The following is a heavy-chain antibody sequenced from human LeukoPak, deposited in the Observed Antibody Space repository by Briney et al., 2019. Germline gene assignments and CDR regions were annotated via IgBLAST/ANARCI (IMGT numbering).Heavy chain of an antibody. D-gene: IGHD3-22*01. CDR1: GITVSNYG. CDR2: ISGSGGGT. Sequence: GGSLRLSCAVSGITVSNYGMSWVRQAPGKGLEWVAGISGSGGGTNYADSVKGRFTISRDNFKNTLYLQMNSLRAEDTAVYFCAKRGVVIRVILVGFHKEAYYFDSWGQGALVTVSA. J-gene: IGHJ4*02. CDR3: AKRGVVIRVILVGFHKEAYYFDS. V-gene: IGHV3-23*01.